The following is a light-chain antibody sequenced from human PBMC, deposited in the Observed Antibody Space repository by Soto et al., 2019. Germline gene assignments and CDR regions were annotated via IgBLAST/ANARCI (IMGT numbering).Light chain of an antibody. CDR2: ETS. Sequence: EIVMTQSPATLSVSPGERATLTCRASQSVSSNLAWYQQKPGLAPRLLIYETSSRATGIPDRFSGSGSGTDFTLTISRLEPEDFAVYHCQHYGSSPGTFGQGTKLEIK. CDR3: QHYGSSPGT. CDR1: QSVSSN. J-gene: IGKJ2*01. V-gene: IGKV3D-20*01.